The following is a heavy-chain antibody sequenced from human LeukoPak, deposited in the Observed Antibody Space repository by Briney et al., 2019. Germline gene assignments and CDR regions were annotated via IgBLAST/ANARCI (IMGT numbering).Heavy chain of an antibody. J-gene: IGHJ6*03. V-gene: IGHV1-2*02. CDR1: GYTFTGYY. Sequence: ASVKVSCKASGYTFTGYYMHWVRQAPGQGLEWMGWINPNSGGTNYAQKFQGRVTMTRDTSISTAYMELRSLRSDDTAVYYCARIIVVVVPAAIYYMDVWGKGTTVTVSS. D-gene: IGHD2-2*01. CDR2: INPNSGGT. CDR3: ARIIVVVVPAAIYYMDV.